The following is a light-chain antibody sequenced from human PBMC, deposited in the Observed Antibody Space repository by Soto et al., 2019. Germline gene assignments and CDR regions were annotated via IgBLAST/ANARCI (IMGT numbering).Light chain of an antibody. V-gene: IGKV3-15*01. J-gene: IGKJ4*01. Sequence: EIVMTQSPATLSVSPGERATLSCRASQSVSGNLAWYQQKPGQAPRLLIYGAYTRATGIPARFSGSGSGTEFTLTISSLQSENFAVNYCQQYNDWPPVTFGGGTKVEIK. CDR1: QSVSGN. CDR2: GAY. CDR3: QQYNDWPPVT.